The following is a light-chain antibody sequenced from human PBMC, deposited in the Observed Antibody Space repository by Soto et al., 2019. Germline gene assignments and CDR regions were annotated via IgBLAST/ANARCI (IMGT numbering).Light chain of an antibody. CDR2: EGS. J-gene: IGLJ3*02. Sequence: QSALTQPASVSGSPGQSITISCTGTSSDVGSYNLVSWYQQHPGKAPKLMIYEGSKRHSGVSNRFSGSKSGNTASLTISGLQAEDEADYYCCSYAGSSTWVFGGGTQRTVL. CDR1: SSDVGSYNL. V-gene: IGLV2-23*01. CDR3: CSYAGSSTWV.